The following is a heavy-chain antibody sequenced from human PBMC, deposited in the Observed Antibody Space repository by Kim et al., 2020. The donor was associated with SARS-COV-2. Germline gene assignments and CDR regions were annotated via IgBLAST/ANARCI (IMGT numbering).Heavy chain of an antibody. CDR2: ISSNGGST. D-gene: IGHD5-18*01. J-gene: IGHJ4*02. V-gene: IGHV3-64D*06. CDR3: VLDYSYGYFDY. CDR1: GFTFSSYA. Sequence: GGSLRLSCSASGFTFSSYAMHWVRQAPGKGLECVAAISSNGGSTYYADSVKGRFTISRDNSKNTLYLQMSSLRAEDTAVYYCVLDYSYGYFDYWGQGTMVTVSS.